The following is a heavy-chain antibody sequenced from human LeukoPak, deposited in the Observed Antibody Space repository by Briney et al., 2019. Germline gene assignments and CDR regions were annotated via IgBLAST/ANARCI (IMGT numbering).Heavy chain of an antibody. CDR3: ASWRGYRGYDYGFDY. CDR1: GDAVINNHYY. J-gene: IGHJ4*02. D-gene: IGHD5-12*01. Sequence: SETLSLTCNVSGDAVINNHYYWGWIRQSPGKGLEWIANIFYSGALFSRGNTYYNPSLKSRVTISVDTSKNQFSLKVRSVTAADTAVYYCASWRGYRGYDYGFDYWGQGTLVTVSS. V-gene: IGHV4-39*07. CDR2: IFYSGALFSRGNT.